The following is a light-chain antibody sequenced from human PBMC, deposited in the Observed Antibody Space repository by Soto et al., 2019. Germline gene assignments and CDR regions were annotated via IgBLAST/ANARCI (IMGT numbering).Light chain of an antibody. J-gene: IGKJ3*01. Sequence: DIQMTQSPSSLSASVGDRVTITCRASQDISNYLAWYQQRPGEVPKLLIYAASTLHSGVPSRFSGSGSGTDFTLTISSQQPEDAATYFCQKCNSPPPFTFGPGTKVDLK. CDR2: AAS. V-gene: IGKV1-27*01. CDR1: QDISNY. CDR3: QKCNSPPPFT.